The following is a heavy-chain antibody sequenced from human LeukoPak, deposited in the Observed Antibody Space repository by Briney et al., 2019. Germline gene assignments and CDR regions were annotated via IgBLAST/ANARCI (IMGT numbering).Heavy chain of an antibody. Sequence: SQTLSLTCTVSGGSISSGSYYWSWIRQPAGKGLEWIGRIYTSGSTNYNPSLKSRVTISVDTSKNQFSLKLSSVTAADTAVYYCARGPYGPGSYYRGDFDYWGQGTLVTVSS. V-gene: IGHV4-61*02. CDR3: ARGPYGPGSYYRGDFDY. J-gene: IGHJ4*02. CDR2: IYTSGST. D-gene: IGHD3-10*01. CDR1: GGSISSGSYY.